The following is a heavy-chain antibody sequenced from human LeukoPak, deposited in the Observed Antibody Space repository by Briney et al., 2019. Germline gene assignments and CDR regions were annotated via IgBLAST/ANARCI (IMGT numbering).Heavy chain of an antibody. J-gene: IGHJ4*02. D-gene: IGHD5-18*01. CDR3: ARGYSYGTNDY. CDR2: IIPIFGTA. Sequence: ASVKVSCKASGGTFSSYAISWVRQAPGQGLEWMGGIIPIFGTANYAQKFQGRVTITTGESTSTAYMELSSLRSEDTAVYYCARGYSYGTNDYWGQGTLVTVSS. V-gene: IGHV1-69*05. CDR1: GGTFSSYA.